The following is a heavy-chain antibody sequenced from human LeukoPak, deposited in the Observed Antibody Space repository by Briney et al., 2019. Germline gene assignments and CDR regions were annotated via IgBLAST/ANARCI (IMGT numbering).Heavy chain of an antibody. CDR3: GRDPRLGIRGYTYGYIDY. CDR1: GYTFSSYT. D-gene: IGHD5-18*01. J-gene: IGHJ4*02. CDR2: INTNTGNP. V-gene: IGHV7-4-1*02. Sequence: ASVKASCKTSGYTFSSYTINWVRQAPGQGLEWMGWINTNTGNPTYAQGFTGRYVFSLETSVSTAYLQISGLTADDTAVYFCGRDPRLGIRGYTYGYIDYWGQGTLVTVSS.